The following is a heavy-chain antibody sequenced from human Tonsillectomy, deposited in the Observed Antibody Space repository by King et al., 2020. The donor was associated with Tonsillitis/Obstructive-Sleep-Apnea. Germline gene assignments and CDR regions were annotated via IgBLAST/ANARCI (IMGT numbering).Heavy chain of an antibody. D-gene: IGHD3-22*01. J-gene: IGHJ2*01. CDR1: GDSISTYY. CDR2: IYDSGST. V-gene: IGHV4-59*01. Sequence: QLQESGPGLVKPSETLSLTCTVSGDSISTYYWNWIRQPPGKGLEWIGYIYDSGSTNYNPSLTSRVTISVDTSKNQFSLNLSSVTAADTAVYYCARDYFDSRGNLYFDLWGRGTLVTVSS. CDR3: ARDYFDSRGNLYFDL.